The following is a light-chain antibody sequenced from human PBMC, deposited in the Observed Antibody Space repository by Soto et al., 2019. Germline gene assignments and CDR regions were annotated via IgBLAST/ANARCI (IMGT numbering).Light chain of an antibody. V-gene: IGLV1-47*01. CDR3: AAWDDTLSGVV. CDR1: SSNIGSNY. Sequence: QSVLTQPPSASGTPGQRVIISCSGSSSNIGSNYVYWYQQFPGTAPKLLIYRNNQRPSGVPDRFSGSKSGTSASLAISGLRSEDDADYYCAAWDDTLSGVVFGGGTKLTVL. J-gene: IGLJ2*01. CDR2: RNN.